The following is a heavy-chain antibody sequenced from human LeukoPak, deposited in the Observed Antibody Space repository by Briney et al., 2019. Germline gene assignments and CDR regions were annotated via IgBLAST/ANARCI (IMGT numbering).Heavy chain of an antibody. J-gene: IGHJ4*02. CDR3: AREGVIWFGELLPDY. D-gene: IGHD3-10*01. V-gene: IGHV3-48*04. Sequence: GGSLRLSCAASGFTFSSYSMNWVRQAPGKGLEWVSYISSSSSTIYYADSVKGRFTISRDNAKNSLYLQMNSLRAEDTAVYYCAREGVIWFGELLPDYWGQGTLVTASS. CDR1: GFTFSSYS. CDR2: ISSSSSTI.